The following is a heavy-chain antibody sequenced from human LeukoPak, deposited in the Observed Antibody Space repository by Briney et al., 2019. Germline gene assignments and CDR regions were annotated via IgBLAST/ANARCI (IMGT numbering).Heavy chain of an antibody. CDR2: ISYDGSNK. CDR1: GFTFSSYG. J-gene: IGHJ4*02. D-gene: IGHD1-26*01. CDR3: VRDNRSYNFDY. Sequence: PGRSLRLSCAASGFTFSSYGMHWVRQAPGKGLEWVAVISYDGSNKYYADSVKGRFTISRDNSKNTVYLQMNSLRAEDTAVYYCVRDNRSYNFDYWGQGTLVTVSS. V-gene: IGHV3-30*03.